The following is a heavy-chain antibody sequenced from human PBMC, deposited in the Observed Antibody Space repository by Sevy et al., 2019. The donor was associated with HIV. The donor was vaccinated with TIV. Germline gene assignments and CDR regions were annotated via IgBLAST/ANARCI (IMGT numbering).Heavy chain of an antibody. CDR3: ARSRGGDYYDSSGYQEVIFDY. CDR2: INHSGST. CDR1: GGSFSGYY. D-gene: IGHD3-22*01. Sequence: SETLSLTCAVYGGSFSGYYWSWIRQPPGKGLEWIGEINHSGSTNYNPSLKSRVTISVDTSKTQFSLKLSSVTAADTAVYYCARSRGGDYYDSSGYQEVIFDYWGQGTLVTVSS. J-gene: IGHJ4*02. V-gene: IGHV4-34*01.